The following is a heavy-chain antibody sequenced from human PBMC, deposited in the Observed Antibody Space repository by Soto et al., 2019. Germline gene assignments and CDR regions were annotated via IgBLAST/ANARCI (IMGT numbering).Heavy chain of an antibody. Sequence: PGGSLRLSCAASGFTFSSYSMNWVRQAPGKGLEWVSSISSSSSYIYYADSVKGRFTISRDNAKNSLYLQMNSLRAEDTAVYYCARDGVEWLRSFDYWGQGTLVTVSS. CDR1: GFTFSSYS. CDR3: ARDGVEWLRSFDY. CDR2: ISSSSSYI. D-gene: IGHD5-12*01. V-gene: IGHV3-21*01. J-gene: IGHJ4*02.